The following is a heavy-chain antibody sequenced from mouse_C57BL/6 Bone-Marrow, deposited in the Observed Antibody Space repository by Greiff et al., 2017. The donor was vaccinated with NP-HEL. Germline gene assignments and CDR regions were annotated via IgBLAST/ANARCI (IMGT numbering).Heavy chain of an antibody. V-gene: IGHV5-6*02. J-gene: IGHJ3*01. Sequence: DVMLVESGGDLVKPGGSLKLSCAASGFTFSSYGMSWVRQTPDKRLEWVATISSGGSYTYYPDSVKGRFTISRDNAKNTLYLQMSSLKSEDTAMYYCARPPYSNWGCAYWGKGTLVTVSA. D-gene: IGHD2-5*01. CDR1: GFTFSSYG. CDR3: ARPPYSNWGCAY. CDR2: ISSGGSYT.